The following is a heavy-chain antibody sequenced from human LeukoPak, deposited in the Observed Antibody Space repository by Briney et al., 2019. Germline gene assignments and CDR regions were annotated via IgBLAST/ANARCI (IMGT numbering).Heavy chain of an antibody. CDR3: ARGLVGGTFAYFDY. CDR2: IIPIFGIA. Sequence: SVKVSCKASGGTFSSYAISWVRQAPGQGLEWMGRIIPIFGIANYAQKFQGRVTITADKSTSTAYMELSSLRSEDTAVYYCARGLVGGTFAYFDYWGEGTLVTVSS. V-gene: IGHV1-69*04. CDR1: GGTFSSYA. D-gene: IGHD1-26*01. J-gene: IGHJ4*02.